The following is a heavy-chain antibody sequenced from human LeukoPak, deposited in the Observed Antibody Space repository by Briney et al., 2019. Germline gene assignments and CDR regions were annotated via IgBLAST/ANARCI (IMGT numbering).Heavy chain of an antibody. CDR1: GYIFNTYG. Sequence: ALVKFSCKASGYIFNTYGINWVRQAPGQGLEWMGWINTYKGDTKFAPRFQGRVTMTTDTSTSTAYMELRSLTSDDTAVYYCARVSAPFGVLDQTWFDPWGQGTLVTVSS. D-gene: IGHD3-3*01. CDR3: ARVSAPFGVLDQTWFDP. J-gene: IGHJ5*02. V-gene: IGHV1-18*01. CDR2: INTYKGDT.